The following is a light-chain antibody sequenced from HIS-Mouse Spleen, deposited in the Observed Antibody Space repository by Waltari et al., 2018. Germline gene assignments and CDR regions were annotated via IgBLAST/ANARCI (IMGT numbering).Light chain of an antibody. CDR1: QSISSY. CDR2: AAS. CDR3: QQSYSTPACT. V-gene: IGKV1-39*01. Sequence: DIQMTQSPSSLSASVGDRVTITCRASQSISSYLNWYQQKPGKAPKLLIYAASSLQSGVPSRFSGSGSGTDFTLTISSLQPEDFVTYYCQQSYSTPACTFGQGTKLEIK. J-gene: IGKJ2*02.